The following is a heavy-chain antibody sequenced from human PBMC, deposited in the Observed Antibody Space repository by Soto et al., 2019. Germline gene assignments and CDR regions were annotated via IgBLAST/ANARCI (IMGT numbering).Heavy chain of an antibody. J-gene: IGHJ5*02. CDR2: IYYSGST. V-gene: IGHV4-59*01. CDR1: CGSIISYY. CDR3: ARTEGVGANNWFDP. Sequence: SETLSLTCTFSCGSIISYYWNWIRQPPGKGLEWIGYIYYSGSTNYNPSLKSRVTISVDTSKNQFSLKLSSVTAADTAVYYCARTEGVGANNWFDPWGQGTLVTVSS. D-gene: IGHD1-26*01.